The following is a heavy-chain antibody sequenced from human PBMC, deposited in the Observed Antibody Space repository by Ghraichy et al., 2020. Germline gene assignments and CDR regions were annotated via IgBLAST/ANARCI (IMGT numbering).Heavy chain of an antibody. CDR2: IRYDGSDE. V-gene: IGHV3-30*02. D-gene: IGHD2-2*01. J-gene: IGHJ6*03. Sequence: GESLNISCAASGFTFSSYAMHWVRQAPGKGLEWLAFIRYDGSDEYYSDYVKGRFTISRDNSKHTLYLQMNGPRTEDTAVYYCARGQCSTTTCYRGYYYYMDVWGKGTTVTVSS. CDR1: GFTFSSYA. CDR3: ARGQCSTTTCYRGYYYYMDV.